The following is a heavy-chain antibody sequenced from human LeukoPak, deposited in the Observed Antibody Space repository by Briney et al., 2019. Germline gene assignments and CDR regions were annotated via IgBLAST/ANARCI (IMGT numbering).Heavy chain of an antibody. CDR2: ISYDGSNK. CDR3: AKDATPHIAAAGNDY. CDR1: GFTFSSYG. D-gene: IGHD6-13*01. V-gene: IGHV3-30*18. Sequence: GGSLRLSCAAAGFTFSSYGMHWVRQAPGKGLEWVAVISYDGSNKYYADSVKGRFTISRDNSKNKLYLQMNSLRAEDTAVYYCAKDATPHIAAAGNDYWGQGTLVTVSS. J-gene: IGHJ4*02.